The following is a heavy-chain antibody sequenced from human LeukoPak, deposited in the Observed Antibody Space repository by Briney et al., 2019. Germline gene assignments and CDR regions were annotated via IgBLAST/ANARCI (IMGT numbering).Heavy chain of an antibody. CDR1: GFSFSSSG. D-gene: IGHD3-10*01. Sequence: PGGSLRLSCAASGFSFSSSGMNWVRQAPGKGLEWVSYIDTSSTTKNYADSVKGRFTISRDNAKNSLYLQMNSLRVEDTAVYYCAGPLGSPYFHHWGQGTLVTVS. V-gene: IGHV3-48*01. J-gene: IGHJ1*01. CDR3: AGPLGSPYFHH. CDR2: IDTSSTTK.